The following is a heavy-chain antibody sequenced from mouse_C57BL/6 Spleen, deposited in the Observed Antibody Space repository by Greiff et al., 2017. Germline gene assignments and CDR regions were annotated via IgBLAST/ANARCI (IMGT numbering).Heavy chain of an antibody. CDR3: ARWTYAMDY. CDR1: GYTFTSYG. J-gene: IGHJ4*01. Sequence: VKLQESGAELARPGASVKLSCKASGYTFTSYGISWVKQRTGQGLEWIGEIYPRSGNTYYNEKFKGKATLTADKSSSTAYMELRSLTSEDSAVYFCARWTYAMDYWGQGTSVTVSS. V-gene: IGHV1-81*01. CDR2: IYPRSGNT.